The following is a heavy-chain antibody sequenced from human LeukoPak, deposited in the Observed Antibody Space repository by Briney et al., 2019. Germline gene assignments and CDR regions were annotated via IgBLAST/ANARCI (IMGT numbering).Heavy chain of an antibody. V-gene: IGHV3-21*01. Sequence: PGGSLRLSCAASGFTFSSYSMNWVRQAPGKGLEWVSSISSSSSFIYYADSVKGRFTISRDNAKNSLYLQMNSLRAEDTAVYYCARDRSRGLLDAFVIWGQGTMVTVSS. CDR2: ISSSSSFI. CDR3: ARDRSRGLLDAFVI. CDR1: GFTFSSYS. J-gene: IGHJ3*02. D-gene: IGHD5-18*01.